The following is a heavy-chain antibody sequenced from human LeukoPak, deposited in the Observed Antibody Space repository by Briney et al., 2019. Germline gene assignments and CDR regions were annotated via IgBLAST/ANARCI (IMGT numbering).Heavy chain of an antibody. Sequence: SETLSLTCTVSGGSISSYYWSWIRQPPGKGLEWIGYIYYSGSTNYNPSLKSRVTISVDTSKNQFSLRLSSVTAADTAVYYCTRSRGYSYGTTSLDYWGQGTLVTVSS. CDR2: IYYSGST. V-gene: IGHV4-59*08. D-gene: IGHD5-18*01. CDR3: TRSRGYSYGTTSLDY. CDR1: GGSISSYY. J-gene: IGHJ4*02.